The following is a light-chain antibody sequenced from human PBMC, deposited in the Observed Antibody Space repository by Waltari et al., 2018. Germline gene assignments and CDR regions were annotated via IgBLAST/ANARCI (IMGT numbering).Light chain of an antibody. CDR1: YSNIGNNP. V-gene: IGLV1-44*01. Sequence: QSVLTQPPSASGTPGQRVTISCSGSYSNIGNNPVNWYQQLPGTAPKLLIHSTRQRPSGVPGRFSGSKSGTSVSLAISGLQSDDEADYYCATWDGSLEGYVFGTGTKVSVL. CDR3: ATWDGSLEGYV. J-gene: IGLJ1*01. CDR2: STR.